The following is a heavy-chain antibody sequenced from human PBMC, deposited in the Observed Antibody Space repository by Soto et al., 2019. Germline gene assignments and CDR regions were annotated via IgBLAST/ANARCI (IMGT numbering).Heavy chain of an antibody. Sequence: PSETLSLTCSVFGGSVSSGDYYWTWIRQPPGKGLEWIGSIYYSGSINYNPSLYRRVTLSLDTSRQQFSLKLTSVTAADTAVYYCAIGEYCRNGVGNRSVYLYHWGEGALVTV. CDR2: IYYSGSI. V-gene: IGHV4-61*08. CDR1: GGSVSSGDYY. J-gene: IGHJ4*02. CDR3: AIGEYCRNGVGNRSVYLYH. D-gene: IGHD2-8*01.